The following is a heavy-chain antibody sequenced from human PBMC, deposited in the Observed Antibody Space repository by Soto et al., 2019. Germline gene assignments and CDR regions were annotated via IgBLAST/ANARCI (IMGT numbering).Heavy chain of an antibody. Sequence: GGSLRLSCAASGFTFSSYSMNWVRQAPGKGLEWVSSISSSSSYIYYADSVKGRFTISRDNAKNSLYLQMNSLRAEDTAVYYCARVPSVSDYYYYYGMDVWGQGTTVTVSS. J-gene: IGHJ6*02. CDR2: ISSSSSYI. CDR3: ARVPSVSDYYYYYGMDV. CDR1: GFTFSSYS. V-gene: IGHV3-21*01.